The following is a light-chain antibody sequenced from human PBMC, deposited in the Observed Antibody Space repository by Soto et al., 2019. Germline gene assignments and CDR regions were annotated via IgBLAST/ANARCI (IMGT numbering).Light chain of an antibody. J-gene: IGLJ7*01. CDR1: SGHSTYT. V-gene: IGLV4-69*01. CDR2: INSDGSH. Sequence: QSVLTQSPSASASLGASVKLTCTLSSGHSTYTIAGHQQQPEKGPRYLMNINSDGSHTKGDGVPDRFSGSSSGAERYLTISSLQSEDEADYYCQTWGTGYAVFGGGTQLTVL. CDR3: QTWGTGYAV.